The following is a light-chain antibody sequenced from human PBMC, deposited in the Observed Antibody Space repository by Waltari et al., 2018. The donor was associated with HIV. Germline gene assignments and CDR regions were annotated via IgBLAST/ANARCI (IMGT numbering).Light chain of an antibody. CDR3: SSYTASTTHQWV. V-gene: IGLV2-14*03. CDR1: SSDLDFYNY. J-gene: IGLJ3*02. Sequence: QSALTQPASVSGSPGQPLTIPCTPTSSDLDFYNYASSYQHHPGKAPTLVIYSVLFWPSVISNRFSGSKSGNTASLSISGLQAEDEADYYCSSYTASTTHQWVFGGGTKLTVL. CDR2: SVL.